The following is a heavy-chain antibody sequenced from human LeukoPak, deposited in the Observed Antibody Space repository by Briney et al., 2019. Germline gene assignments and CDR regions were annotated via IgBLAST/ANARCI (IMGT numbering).Heavy chain of an antibody. CDR1: GFDLSTYE. J-gene: IGHJ5*02. CDR3: ARGDPHADL. V-gene: IGHV3-48*03. CDR2: ITISGHTK. Sequence: GGSLRLSCAASGFDLSTYEMNWVRQAPGKGLEWIADITISGHTKNYADSVKGRFTISGDNARTSLYLQMNSLRVEDTGVYYCARGDPHADLWGQGTLVTVSS.